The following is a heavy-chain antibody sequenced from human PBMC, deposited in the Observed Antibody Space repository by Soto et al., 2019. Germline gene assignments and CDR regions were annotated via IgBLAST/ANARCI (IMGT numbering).Heavy chain of an antibody. D-gene: IGHD2-2*01. CDR1: GYAVTSYW. CDR2: IYPGDSDT. CDR3: ARGYCTTTICDPWFDP. V-gene: IGHV5-51*01. Sequence: GESLKISCTAFGYAVTSYWIAWVRQTRGKGLEWMGIIYPGDSDTRYSPSFQGQVTISADKSVTTAYLQWTSLKASDTAMYYCARGYCTTTICDPWFDPWGQGTLVTVSS. J-gene: IGHJ5*02.